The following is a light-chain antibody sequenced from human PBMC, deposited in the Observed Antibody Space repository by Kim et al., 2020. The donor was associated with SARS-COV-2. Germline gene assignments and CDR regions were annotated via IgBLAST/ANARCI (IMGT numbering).Light chain of an antibody. J-gene: IGLJ2*01. Sequence: SSELTQDPAVSVALGQTVRITCQGDSLRSSYASWYQQKPGQAPVLVIYGKNNRPSGIPDRFSGSSSGNTASLTITGAQAEDEADYYCNSRDSSGTRFGGGTQLTVL. V-gene: IGLV3-19*01. CDR3: NSRDSSGTR. CDR1: SLRSSY. CDR2: GKN.